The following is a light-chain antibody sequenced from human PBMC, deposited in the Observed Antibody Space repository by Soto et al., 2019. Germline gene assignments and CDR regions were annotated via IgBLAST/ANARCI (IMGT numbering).Light chain of an antibody. V-gene: IGKV3-20*01. J-gene: IGKJ2*01. CDR1: QCISSDY. CDR3: QQYGSSPMYT. CDR2: GAS. Sequence: EGVLTQSPGTLSLSPGERATLSCRASQCISSDYLAWYQQKPGQASRLLIFGASTRATGIPDRFSGSGSGTDFTLTISRLEPEDFAVYYCQQYGSSPMYTFGQGTKLEIK.